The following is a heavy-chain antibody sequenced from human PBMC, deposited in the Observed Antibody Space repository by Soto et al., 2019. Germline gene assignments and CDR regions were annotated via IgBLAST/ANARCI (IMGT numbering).Heavy chain of an antibody. V-gene: IGHV4-31*01. Sequence: SEPRPLTCSVSGDSVVTSGGYWIWIRQHPGKGLEWIGRIYYTGDTYYNPSLKSQFTMSVDTSKNQFSLNLSSVTAADTAVYYCARDSGLYSRSSFDSWGRGTRVTVSS. CDR3: ARDSGLYSRSSFDS. CDR1: GDSVVTSGGY. J-gene: IGHJ4*02. D-gene: IGHD6-6*01. CDR2: IYYTGDT.